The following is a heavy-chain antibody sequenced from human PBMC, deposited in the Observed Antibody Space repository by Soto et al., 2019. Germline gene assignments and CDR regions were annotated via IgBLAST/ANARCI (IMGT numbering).Heavy chain of an antibody. D-gene: IGHD4-17*01. CDR3: AAGADTVTPVDYGMDV. Sequence: SVKVSCKASGFTCTSSAVQWVRQALGQRLEWIGWIVVGSGNTNYAQRFQERVTITRDMSTSTAYMELSSLRSEDTAVYYCAAGADTVTPVDYGMDVWGQGTTVTVSS. V-gene: IGHV1-58*01. CDR1: GFTCTSSA. CDR2: IVVGSGNT. J-gene: IGHJ6*02.